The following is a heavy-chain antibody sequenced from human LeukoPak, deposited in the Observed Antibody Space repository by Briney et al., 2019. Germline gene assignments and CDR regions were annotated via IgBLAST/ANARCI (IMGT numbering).Heavy chain of an antibody. J-gene: IGHJ3*02. Sequence: ASVKVSFKASGCTFTSYYMHWVRQPPGQGLDWMGIINPRGGSTSDAQKFKGSVTMTRDPSTSTVYMALSSLRPEDTAVYYCLAVAGTSRRRATAGAFDIWGQGTMVTVSS. CDR3: LAVAGTSRRRATAGAFDI. D-gene: IGHD6-19*01. CDR2: INPRGGST. CDR1: GCTFTSYY. V-gene: IGHV1-46*01.